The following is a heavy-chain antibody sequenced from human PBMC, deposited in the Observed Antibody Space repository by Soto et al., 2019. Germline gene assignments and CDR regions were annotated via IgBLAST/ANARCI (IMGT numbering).Heavy chain of an antibody. J-gene: IGHJ4*02. Sequence: GGSLRLSCVASGFTFNSYSMTWVRQAPGRGLEWVAGVTKDGSERYYVDSVKGRFIISRDNAKNTLYLQMNSLRVEDTAVYFCAKVRYYGSGSYYKYYFDYWGQGTLVTVSS. D-gene: IGHD3-10*01. CDR3: AKVRYYGSGSYYKYYFDY. CDR1: GFTFNSYS. CDR2: VTKDGSER. V-gene: IGHV3-7*05.